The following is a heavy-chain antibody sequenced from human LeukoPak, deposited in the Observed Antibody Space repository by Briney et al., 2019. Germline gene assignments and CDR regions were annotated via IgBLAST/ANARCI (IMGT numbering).Heavy chain of an antibody. CDR2: ITGSSSTV. CDR1: GFTFSSYS. V-gene: IGHV3-48*02. D-gene: IGHD1-26*01. J-gene: IGHJ3*02. Sequence: GGSLRLSCSASGFTFSSYSMNWVRQAPGKGLEWVSYITGSSSTVYYADSVKGRFTISRDNAKNSLYLQMNSLRDEDTAVYYCARPRGSYYRDAFDIWGQGTVVTVSS. CDR3: ARPRGSYYRDAFDI.